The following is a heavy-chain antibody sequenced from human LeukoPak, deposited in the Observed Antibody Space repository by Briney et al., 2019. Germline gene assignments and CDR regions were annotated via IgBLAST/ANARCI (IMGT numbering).Heavy chain of an antibody. CDR2: IYYSGST. V-gene: IGHV4-59*01. D-gene: IGHD6-19*01. Sequence: PSETLSLTCAVSGGSISSYYWSWIRQPPGKGLEWIGYIYYSGSTKYNPSLKSRVTMSVDTSKNQFSLKLSSVTAADTAVYFCASSTSGWHDYWGHGTLVTVSS. J-gene: IGHJ4*01. CDR3: ASSTSGWHDY. CDR1: GGSISSYY.